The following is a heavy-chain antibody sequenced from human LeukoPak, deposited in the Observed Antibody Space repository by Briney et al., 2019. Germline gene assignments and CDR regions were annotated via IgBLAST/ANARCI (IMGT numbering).Heavy chain of an antibody. Sequence: SETLSLTCSVTGASVNRGYYHWSWIRQPPGKALEWIGDIYATGTTSTRFNPSLMSRATISVDTSQNQFSLTLNSVTAADTAVYFCARFKSSGWYYFDDWGQGTLVTVSS. V-gene: IGHV4-61*01. D-gene: IGHD6-19*01. CDR2: IYATGTTST. CDR3: ARFKSSGWYYFDD. J-gene: IGHJ4*02. CDR1: GASVNRGYYH.